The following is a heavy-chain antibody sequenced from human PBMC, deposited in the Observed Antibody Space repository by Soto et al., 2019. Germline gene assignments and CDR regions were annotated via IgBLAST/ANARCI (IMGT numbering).Heavy chain of an antibody. CDR3: AKDPTSGYGGRPTPSKQYFQH. J-gene: IGHJ1*01. D-gene: IGHD4-17*01. Sequence: EVQLLESGGGLVQPGGSLRLSCAASGFTFSSYAMSWVRQAPGKGLEWVSAISGSGGSTYYADSVKGRFTISSDNSKNTLYLQMTSLRAEDTAVYYCAKDPTSGYGGRPTPSKQYFQHWGQGTLVTVSS. CDR1: GFTFSSYA. CDR2: ISGSGGST. V-gene: IGHV3-23*01.